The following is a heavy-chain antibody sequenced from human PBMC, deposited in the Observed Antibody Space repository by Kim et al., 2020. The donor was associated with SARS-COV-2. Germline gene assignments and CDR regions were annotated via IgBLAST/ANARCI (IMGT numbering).Heavy chain of an antibody. V-gene: IGHV4-34*01. CDR3: ARGPYYYGY. CDR1: GGSFSGYY. CDR2: INHSGST. Sequence: SETLSLTCAVYGGSFSGYYWSWIRQPPGKGLEWIGEINHSGSTNYNPSLKSRVTISVDTSKNQFSLKLSSVTAADTAVYYCARGPYYYGYWGQGTLVTVS. D-gene: IGHD3-10*01. J-gene: IGHJ4*02.